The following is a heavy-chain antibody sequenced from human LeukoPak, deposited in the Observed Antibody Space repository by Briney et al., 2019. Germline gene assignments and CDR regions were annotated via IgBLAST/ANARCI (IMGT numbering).Heavy chain of an antibody. Sequence: SETLSLTCAVYGGSFSGYYWTWIRQPPGKGLEWIGEINHSGSTNYNPSLKSRVTILVDTSKNQFSLKLSSVTAADTAVYYCARFLQSKYSSSWYQARDWFDPWGQGTLVTVSS. J-gene: IGHJ5*02. CDR2: INHSGST. D-gene: IGHD6-13*01. V-gene: IGHV4-34*01. CDR1: GGSFSGYY. CDR3: ARFLQSKYSSSWYQARDWFDP.